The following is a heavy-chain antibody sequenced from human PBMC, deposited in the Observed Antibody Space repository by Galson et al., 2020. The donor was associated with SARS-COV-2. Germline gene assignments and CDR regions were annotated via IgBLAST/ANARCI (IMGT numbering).Heavy chain of an antibody. CDR2: TYYRSKWYN. D-gene: IGHD6-13*01. CDR1: GDSVSSNT. Sequence: SQTLSLTCAISGDSVSSNTWNWVRQSPSRGLEWLGRTYYRSKWYNDYAVSVKSRITINPDTSKNQFSLQLNSVTPEDTAIYYCVRGGWSSSSGYGRTSNGFAPWGQGTLVTVSS. V-gene: IGHV6-1*01. J-gene: IGHJ5*02. CDR3: VRGGWSSSSGYGRTSNGFAP.